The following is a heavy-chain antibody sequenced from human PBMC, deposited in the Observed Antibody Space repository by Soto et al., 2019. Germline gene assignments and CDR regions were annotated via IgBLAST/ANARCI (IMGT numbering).Heavy chain of an antibody. J-gene: IGHJ4*02. CDR2: IKKDGSVK. CDR1: GFSFSSYW. Sequence: EVQLVESGGGLVRPGGSLRLSCEASGFSFSSYWMNWVRQAPGKGLEWVAIIKKDGSVKYYVDSVKGRFTISRDNAKNSLYLQMNGPRAEDTAVYYCAGGSGWLIDYWGRGTLVTVSS. V-gene: IGHV3-7*03. D-gene: IGHD6-19*01. CDR3: AGGSGWLIDY.